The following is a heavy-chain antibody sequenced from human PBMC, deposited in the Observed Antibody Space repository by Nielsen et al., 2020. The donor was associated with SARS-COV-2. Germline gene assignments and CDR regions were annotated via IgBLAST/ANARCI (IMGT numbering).Heavy chain of an antibody. CDR3: ARSRGCSATSCFFDY. CDR2: INSDSGNT. CDR1: GYTFTAYA. D-gene: IGHD2-2*01. V-gene: IGHV1-3*04. J-gene: IGHJ4*02. Sequence: ASVKVSCKASGYTFTAYAIHWVRQGPGQRLEWMGWINSDSGNTKYSQKFRGRVTITRDTSASTAYMELSGLSSEDTAVYYCARSRGCSATSCFFDYWGQGALVTVSS.